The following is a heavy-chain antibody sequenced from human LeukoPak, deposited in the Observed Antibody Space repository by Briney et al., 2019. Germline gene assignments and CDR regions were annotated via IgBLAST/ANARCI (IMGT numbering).Heavy chain of an antibody. CDR2: IYPGDSDT. Sequence: GESLKISCKGSGYSFTTYWIGWVRQMPGKGLEWMGIIYPGDSDTRYSPSFQGQVTISADKSISTAYLQWSSLRASDTAIYYCARHDSGYCSGDSYLGDAFDIWGQGTMVTVSS. CDR3: ARHDSGYCSGDSYLGDAFDI. CDR1: GYSFTTYW. V-gene: IGHV5-51*01. D-gene: IGHD2-15*01. J-gene: IGHJ3*02.